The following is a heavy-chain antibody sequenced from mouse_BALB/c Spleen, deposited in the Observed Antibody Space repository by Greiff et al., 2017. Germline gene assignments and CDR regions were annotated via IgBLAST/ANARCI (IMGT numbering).Heavy chain of an antibody. CDR2: IWAGGSK. J-gene: IGHJ3*01. CDR3: ARLRTGFAY. D-gene: IGHD1-1*01. CDR1: GFSLTSYG. V-gene: IGHV2-9*02. Sequence: QVQLKESGPGLVAPSQSLSITCNVSGFSLTSYGVHWVRQPPGKGLEWLGVIWAGGSKNYNSALMSRLSISKDNSKCQVFLTMNSLQTDDTSMYYCARLRTGFAYWGQGTLVTVSA.